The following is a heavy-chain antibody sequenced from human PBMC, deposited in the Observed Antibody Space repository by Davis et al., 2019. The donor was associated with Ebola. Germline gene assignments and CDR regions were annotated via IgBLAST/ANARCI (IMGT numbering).Heavy chain of an antibody. V-gene: IGHV3-9*01. Sequence: PGGSLRLSCAASGFTFDDYAMHWVRQAPGKGLEWVSGISWNSGSIGYADSVKGRFTISRDNAKNALYLQMNSLRAEDTALYYCAKGRGYSTRDGMDVWGQGTTVTVSS. J-gene: IGHJ6*02. CDR2: ISWNSGSI. CDR3: AKGRGYSTRDGMDV. D-gene: IGHD6-13*01. CDR1: GFTFDDYA.